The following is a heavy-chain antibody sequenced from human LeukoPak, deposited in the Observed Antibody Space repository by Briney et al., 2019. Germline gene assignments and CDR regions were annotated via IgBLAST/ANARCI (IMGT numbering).Heavy chain of an antibody. D-gene: IGHD5-18*01. J-gene: IGHJ5*02. CDR2: INHSGST. CDR1: GGSFSGYY. Sequence: SETLSLTCAVYGGSFSGYYWSWIRQPPGKGLEWIGEINHSGSTHYNPSLKSRVTISVDTSKNQFSLKLSSVTAADTAVYYCARGYSLIWFDPWDQGTLVTVSS. CDR3: ARGYSLIWFDP. V-gene: IGHV4-34*01.